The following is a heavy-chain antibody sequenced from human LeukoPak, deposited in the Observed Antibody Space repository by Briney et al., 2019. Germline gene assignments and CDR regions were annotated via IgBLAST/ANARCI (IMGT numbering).Heavy chain of an antibody. CDR1: GFTFSSYS. CDR2: ISSSSSYI. D-gene: IGHD3-10*01. J-gene: IGHJ6*02. Sequence: GGSLRLSCAASGFTFSSYSMNWVRQAPGKGLEWVSSISSSSSYIYYADSVKGRFTISRDNAKNSLYLQMNGLRAEDTAVYYCARQVGSGSFRIDVWGQGTTVTVSS. V-gene: IGHV3-21*01. CDR3: ARQVGSGSFRIDV.